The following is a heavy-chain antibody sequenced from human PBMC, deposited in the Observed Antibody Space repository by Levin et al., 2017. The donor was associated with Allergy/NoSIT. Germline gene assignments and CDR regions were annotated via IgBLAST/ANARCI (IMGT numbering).Heavy chain of an antibody. CDR1: GFTFSSYS. D-gene: IGHD3-22*01. CDR3: ARDLNDDSDY. V-gene: IGHV3-21*01. CDR2: ISSSSSYI. J-gene: IGHJ4*02. Sequence: LSLTCAASGFTFSSYSMNWVRQAPGKGLEWVSSISSSSSYIYYADSVKGRFTISRDNAKNSLYLQMNSLRAEDTAVYYCARDLNDDSDYWGQGTLVTVSS.